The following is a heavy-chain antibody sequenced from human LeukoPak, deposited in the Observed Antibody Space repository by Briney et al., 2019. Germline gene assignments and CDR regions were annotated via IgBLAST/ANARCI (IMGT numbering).Heavy chain of an antibody. D-gene: IGHD5-24*01. CDR3: ARARDGYRIDYFDY. CDR1: GFTFSSYG. J-gene: IGHJ4*02. CDR2: IWYDGSNK. Sequence: PGGSLRLSCAASGFTFSSYGVHWVRQAPGKGLEWVAVIWYDGSNKYYADSVKGRLTISRDDSKNTLYLQMNSLRAEDTAVYYCARARDGYRIDYFDYWGQGTLVTVSS. V-gene: IGHV3-33*08.